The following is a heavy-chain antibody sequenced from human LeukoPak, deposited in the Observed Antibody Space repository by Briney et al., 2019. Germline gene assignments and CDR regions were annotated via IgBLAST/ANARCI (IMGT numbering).Heavy chain of an antibody. D-gene: IGHD2-2*01. CDR2: IRYDGSNK. CDR1: GFTFSSYG. CDR3: AKGWCSSTSCHDAFDI. J-gene: IGHJ3*02. Sequence: GGSLRLSCAASGFTFSSYGMHWVRQAPGKGLEWVAFIRYDGSNKYYADSVKGRFTISRDNSKNTLYLQMNSLRAEDTAVYYCAKGWCSSTSCHDAFDIWGQGTMVTVSS. V-gene: IGHV3-30*02.